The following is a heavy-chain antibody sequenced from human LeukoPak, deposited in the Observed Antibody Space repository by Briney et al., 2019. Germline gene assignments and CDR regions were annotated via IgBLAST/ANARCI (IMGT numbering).Heavy chain of an antibody. D-gene: IGHD5-12*01. Sequence: SQTLSLTCTVSGGSISSGGYYWSWIRQHPGKGLEWIGYIYYSGSTYYNPSLKSRVTISVDTSKNQFSLKLSSVTAADTAVYYCARGPRESPSGYDQLDYWGQGTLVTVSS. CDR3: ARGPRESPSGYDQLDY. CDR2: IYYSGST. J-gene: IGHJ4*02. CDR1: GGSISSGGYY. V-gene: IGHV4-31*03.